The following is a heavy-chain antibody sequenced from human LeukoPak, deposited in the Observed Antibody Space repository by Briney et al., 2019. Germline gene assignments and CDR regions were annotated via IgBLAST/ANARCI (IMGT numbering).Heavy chain of an antibody. Sequence: ASVKVSCKASGGTFSSYAITWVRQAPGQGLEWMGGIIPIFGTANYAQKFQGRVTITTDESTSTAYMELSSLRSEDTAVYYCARGDCGSTSCYFDYWGQGTLVTVSS. CDR3: ARGDCGSTSCYFDY. J-gene: IGHJ4*02. D-gene: IGHD2-2*01. CDR2: IIPIFGTA. V-gene: IGHV1-69*05. CDR1: GGTFSSYA.